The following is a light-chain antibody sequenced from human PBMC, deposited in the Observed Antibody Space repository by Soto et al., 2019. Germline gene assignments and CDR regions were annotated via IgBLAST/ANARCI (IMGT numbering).Light chain of an antibody. CDR1: RDISVY. CDR2: DAS. CDR3: QQYDNLPPYT. V-gene: IGKV1-33*01. Sequence: DIQMTQSPSSLSASVGDRVTITCQASRDISVYLNWYQQKPGTPPKLLIFDASNLQTGVPSRFSGSESGTHFTFTISSLQPEDIATYYCQQYDNLPPYTFGQGTTLEIK. J-gene: IGKJ2*01.